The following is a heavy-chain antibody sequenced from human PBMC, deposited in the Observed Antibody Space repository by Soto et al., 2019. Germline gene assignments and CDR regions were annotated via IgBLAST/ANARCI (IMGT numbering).Heavy chain of an antibody. J-gene: IGHJ4*02. Sequence: EVQVVESGGGLIQPGRSLRLSCEVSGLSVTAKYMSWVRQAPGKGLEWVSVIYSGGTTYYIDSVKGRFSISRDISKNTLYLQMNSLRAEDTAVYYCHGYGYWGQGTLVTVSS. CDR1: GLSVTAKY. CDR3: HGYGY. V-gene: IGHV3-53*01. D-gene: IGHD5-12*01. CDR2: IYSGGTT.